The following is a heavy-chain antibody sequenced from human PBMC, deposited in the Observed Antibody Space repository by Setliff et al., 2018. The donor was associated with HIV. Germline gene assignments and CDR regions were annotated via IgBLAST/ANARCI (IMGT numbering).Heavy chain of an antibody. CDR1: AYSISSGYY. V-gene: IGHV4-38-2*01. Sequence: SETLSLTCAVSAYSISSGYYWGWIRQPPGKGLEWIGSIYHSGSTYYNPSLMSRVTISVDASKNQFSLKLSSVTAADTAVYYCASLPPLYDSSGYYFDYWGQGTLVTVSS. D-gene: IGHD3-22*01. CDR2: IYHSGST. J-gene: IGHJ4*02. CDR3: ASLPPLYDSSGYYFDY.